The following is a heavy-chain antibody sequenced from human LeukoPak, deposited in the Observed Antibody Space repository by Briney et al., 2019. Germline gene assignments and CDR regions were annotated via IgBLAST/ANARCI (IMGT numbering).Heavy chain of an antibody. CDR3: ARAAGVPAARFDC. CDR2: ISDSSETK. CDR1: GFTFSYYS. V-gene: IGHV3-48*01. J-gene: IGHJ4*02. Sequence: GGSLRLSCAASGFTFSYYSMNWVRQAPGKGLEWVSHISDSSETKYYADSVQGRFTISRDNAKNSLYLQMNSLRAEDTAVYYCARAAGVPAARFDCWGQGALVTVSS. D-gene: IGHD2-2*01.